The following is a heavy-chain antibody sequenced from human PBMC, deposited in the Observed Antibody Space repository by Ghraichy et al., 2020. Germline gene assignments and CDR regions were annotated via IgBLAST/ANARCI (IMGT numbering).Heavy chain of an antibody. CDR1: GFIVSSYG. V-gene: IGHV3-23*01. CDR3: AARYNTDYY. Sequence: GESLNISCAASGFIVSSYGMSWVRQAPGKGLEWVASIGGGGVDTTIYPDSVKDRFTISRDNSKNMLFLHINNLRAEDTAFYFCAARYNTDYYWGQGTLVTVSS. CDR2: IGGGGVDTT. J-gene: IGHJ4*02. D-gene: IGHD1-14*01.